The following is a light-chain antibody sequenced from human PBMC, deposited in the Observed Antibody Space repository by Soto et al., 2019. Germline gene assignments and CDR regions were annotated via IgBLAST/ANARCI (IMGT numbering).Light chain of an antibody. CDR3: QQYSSSPRT. Sequence: NVLTQSPGTLSLSPGEGATLSCRASQSISSNYLAWYHQKPDQAPRLLIYGVYSRATDIPDRFRRSVSGRDFVLNISRLDTEDFGMYYCQQYSSSPRTFGQGTKVQIK. J-gene: IGKJ1*01. CDR1: QSISSNY. V-gene: IGKV3-20*01. CDR2: GVY.